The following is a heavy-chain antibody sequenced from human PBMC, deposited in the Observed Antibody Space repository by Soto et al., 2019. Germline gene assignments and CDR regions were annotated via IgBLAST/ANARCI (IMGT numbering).Heavy chain of an antibody. CDR2: ISGGGDNT. CDR3: AKGPWELGSNWFDP. Sequence: GGSLRLSCAASRFTFSSYAMGWVRQAPGKGLEWVSSISGGGDNTYYAGSVKGRFTISRDNSKNTLYLQMNSLRADDTAVYYCAKGPWELGSNWFDPWGQGTRVTVSS. CDR1: RFTFSSYA. D-gene: IGHD3-10*01. J-gene: IGHJ5*02. V-gene: IGHV3-23*01.